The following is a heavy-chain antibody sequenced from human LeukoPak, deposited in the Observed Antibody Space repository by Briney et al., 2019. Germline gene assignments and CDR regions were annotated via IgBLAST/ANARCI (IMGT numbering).Heavy chain of an antibody. CDR1: GFTFSSYG. J-gene: IGHJ4*02. D-gene: IGHD6-13*01. CDR2: ISYDGSNK. Sequence: PGRSLRLSCAASGFTFSSYGMHWVRQAPGKGLEWVAVISYDGSNKYYADSVKGRFTISRDNSKNTLYLQMNSLRAEDTAVYYCAKDSFSIAAAGTFDYWGQGTLVTVSS. V-gene: IGHV3-30*18. CDR3: AKDSFSIAAAGTFDY.